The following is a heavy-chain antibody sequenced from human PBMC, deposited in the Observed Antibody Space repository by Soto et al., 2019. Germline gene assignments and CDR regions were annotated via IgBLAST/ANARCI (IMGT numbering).Heavy chain of an antibody. V-gene: IGHV3-66*01. Sequence: WGSLRLSCAAAEFTVGSIYMSWVRQAPGKGLEWVSLIQSGGTTYYADSVKGRFTISRDTSENTLHLQMDSLRVEDTAVYARDDDLCDGGRCYGLPLDVWGKGTTVTVSS. D-gene: IGHD2-15*01. J-gene: IGHJ6*04. CDR1: EFTVGSIY. CDR2: IQSGGTT. CDR3: DDDLCDGGRCYGLPLDV.